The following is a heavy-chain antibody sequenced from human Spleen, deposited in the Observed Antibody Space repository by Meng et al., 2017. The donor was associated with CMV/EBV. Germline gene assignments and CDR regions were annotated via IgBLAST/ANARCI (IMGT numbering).Heavy chain of an antibody. Sequence: WGSLRLSCVTSGFTLSSYWMCWVRQAPGKGLEWLAKIGRDGSETDYVDSLEGRFTISKDNARDSLYLQMNSLRVEDTAVYYCARYYCESGSCFIDYWGHGTLVTVSS. CDR3: ARYYCESGSCFIDY. D-gene: IGHD2-15*01. J-gene: IGHJ4*01. CDR2: IGRDGSET. CDR1: GFTLSSYW. V-gene: IGHV3-7*01.